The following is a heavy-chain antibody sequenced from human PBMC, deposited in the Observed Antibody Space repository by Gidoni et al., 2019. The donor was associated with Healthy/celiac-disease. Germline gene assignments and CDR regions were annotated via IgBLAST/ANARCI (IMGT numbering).Heavy chain of an antibody. V-gene: IGHV3-43*01. CDR3: AKGFGDGYNYASDY. D-gene: IGHD5-12*01. CDR2: ISWDGGST. CDR1: GFTFDDYT. J-gene: IGHJ4*02. Sequence: EVQLVESGGVVVQPGGSLRLSCAASGFTFDDYTMHWVRQAPGKGLELVSLISWDGGSTYYADSVKGRFTISRDNSKNSLYLQMNSLRTEDTALYYCAKGFGDGYNYASDYWGQGTLVTVSS.